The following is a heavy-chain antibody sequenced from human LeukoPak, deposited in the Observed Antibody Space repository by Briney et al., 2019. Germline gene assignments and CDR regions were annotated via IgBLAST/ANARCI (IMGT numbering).Heavy chain of an antibody. CDR3: ARARRYCGGDCPRHLDY. CDR2: ISGSGGST. D-gene: IGHD2-21*01. J-gene: IGHJ4*02. Sequence: GGSLRLSCAASGFTFSSYAMSWVRQAPGKGLEWVSAISGSGGSTYYADSVKGRFTISRDNSKNTLYLQMNSLRAEDTAVYYCARARRYCGGDCPRHLDYWGQGTLVTVSS. CDR1: GFTFSSYA. V-gene: IGHV3-23*01.